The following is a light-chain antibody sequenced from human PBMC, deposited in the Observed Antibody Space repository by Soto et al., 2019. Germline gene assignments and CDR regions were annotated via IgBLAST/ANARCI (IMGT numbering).Light chain of an antibody. J-gene: IGKJ2*01. CDR3: QQYDTSSYT. Sequence: EIVLAQSPGTLSLSPGERATLCCRTSHIISSSSLAWYQQIPGQPPRLLIYDVSSRAPGIPDRFSGSGSGTDFTLTISRLEPEDFAVYYCQQYDTSSYTFGQGTKLEIK. CDR2: DVS. V-gene: IGKV3-20*01. CDR1: HIISSSS.